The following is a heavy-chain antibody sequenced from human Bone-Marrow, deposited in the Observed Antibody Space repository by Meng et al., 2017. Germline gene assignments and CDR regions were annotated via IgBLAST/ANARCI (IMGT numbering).Heavy chain of an antibody. CDR2: MNPNSGNT. Sequence: QVQLLQSGAEVKKPGDSVKVSCKASGYTLTSYDINWVRQATGQGLEWMGWMNPNSGNTGYAQKFQGRVTMTRNTSISTAYMELSSLRSEDTAVYYCARAPYSSKDWFDPWGQGTLVTVSS. D-gene: IGHD6-13*01. CDR1: GYTLTSYD. CDR3: ARAPYSSKDWFDP. J-gene: IGHJ5*02. V-gene: IGHV1-8*01.